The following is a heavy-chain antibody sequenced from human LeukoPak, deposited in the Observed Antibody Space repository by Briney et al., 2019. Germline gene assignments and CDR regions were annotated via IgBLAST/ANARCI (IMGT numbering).Heavy chain of an antibody. J-gene: IGHJ6*03. CDR2: ISSSRSDI. Sequence: PGGSLRLSCAASGFTFSSYSMSWVRQAPGKGLEWVSSISSSRSDIYYADSVKGRITISRDNAKNSLYLQMNSLRVEDTAVYYCAGVRRSSEYYDFWSGHMDVWGKGTTVTVSS. CDR3: AGVRRSSEYYDFWSGHMDV. CDR1: GFTFSSYS. D-gene: IGHD3-3*01. V-gene: IGHV3-21*01.